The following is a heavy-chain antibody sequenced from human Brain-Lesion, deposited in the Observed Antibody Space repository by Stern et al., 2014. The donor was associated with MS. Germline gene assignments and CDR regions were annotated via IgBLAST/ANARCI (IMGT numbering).Heavy chain of an antibody. CDR1: GYTLTEFS. V-gene: IGHV1-24*01. D-gene: IGHD1-26*01. CDR3: ATLSPGAGGNYYRHFDY. J-gene: IGHJ4*02. Sequence: VQLVQSGAEVKKPGASVKVSCKVSGYTLTEFSMHWVRQAPRKGLEWMGGFDPEDGETIYAQKFQGRVSMTEDTSTDTAYMELSSLRSKDTAVYYCATLSPGAGGNYYRHFDYWGQGTLVTVSS. CDR2: FDPEDGET.